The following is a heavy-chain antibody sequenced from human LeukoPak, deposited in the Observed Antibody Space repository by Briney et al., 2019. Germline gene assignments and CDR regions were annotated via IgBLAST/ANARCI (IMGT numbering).Heavy chain of an antibody. J-gene: IGHJ4*02. CDR3: ARGNRAVADLDY. D-gene: IGHD6-19*01. Sequence: SVKVSCKASGYTFTSYGISWVRQAPGQGLEWMGGIIPIFGTANYAQKFQGRVTITADKSTSTAYMELSSLRSEDTAVYYCARGNRAVADLDYWGQGTLVTVSS. CDR2: IIPIFGTA. V-gene: IGHV1-69*06. CDR1: GYTFTSYG.